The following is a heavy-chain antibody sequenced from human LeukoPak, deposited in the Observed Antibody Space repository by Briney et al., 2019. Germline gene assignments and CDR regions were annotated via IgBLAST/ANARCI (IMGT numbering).Heavy chain of an antibody. V-gene: IGHV4-30-4*01. D-gene: IGHD3-10*01. Sequence: PSETLSLTCTVSGGSISSGDYYWSWIRQPPGKGLEWIGYIYYSGSTYYNPSLKSRVTISVDTSKNQFSLKLSSVTAADTAVYYCAREGSGTRPLDYWGQGTLVTVSS. CDR1: GGSISSGDYY. J-gene: IGHJ4*02. CDR3: AREGSGTRPLDY. CDR2: IYYSGST.